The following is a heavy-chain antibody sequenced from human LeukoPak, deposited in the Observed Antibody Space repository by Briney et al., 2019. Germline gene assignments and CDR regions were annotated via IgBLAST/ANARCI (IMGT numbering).Heavy chain of an antibody. CDR1: GGSISSSSYY. CDR2: IYYSGST. J-gene: IGHJ3*02. CDR3: ARHPGATTDAFDI. D-gene: IGHD1-26*01. Sequence: SETLSLTCTVSGGSISSSSYYWGWLRQPPGTGLEWIGSIYYSGSTYYNPSLKSRVTISVDTSKNQFSLKLSSVTAADTAVYYCARHPGATTDAFDIWGQGTMVTVSS. V-gene: IGHV4-39*01.